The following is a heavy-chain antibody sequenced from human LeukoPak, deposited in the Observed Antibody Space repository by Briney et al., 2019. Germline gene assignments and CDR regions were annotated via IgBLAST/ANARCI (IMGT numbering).Heavy chain of an antibody. Sequence: GGSLRLSCAASGFAFSNYYMSWSRQAPGKGLEWVSYISSSGSTIYYADSVKGRFTISRDNAKNSLYLQMNRLRAEDTAVYYCARDVDTAYDYWGQGTLVTVSS. D-gene: IGHD5-18*01. V-gene: IGHV3-11*04. CDR3: ARDVDTAYDY. CDR2: ISSSGSTI. J-gene: IGHJ4*02. CDR1: GFAFSNYY.